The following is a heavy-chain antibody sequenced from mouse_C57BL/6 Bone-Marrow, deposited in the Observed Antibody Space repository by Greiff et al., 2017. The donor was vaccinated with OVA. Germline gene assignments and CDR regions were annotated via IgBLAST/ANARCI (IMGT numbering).Heavy chain of an antibody. CDR1: GISITTGNYR. J-gene: IGHJ4*01. CDR3: ARYYYGSSGGAMDY. V-gene: IGHV3-5*01. CDR2: IYYSGTI. Sequence: DVKLQESGPGLVKPSQTVFLTCTVTGISITTGNYRWSWIRQFPGNKLEWIGYIYYSGTITYNPSLTSRTTITRDTPKNQFFLEMNSLTAEDTATYYCARYYYGSSGGAMDYWGQGTSVTVSS. D-gene: IGHD1-1*01.